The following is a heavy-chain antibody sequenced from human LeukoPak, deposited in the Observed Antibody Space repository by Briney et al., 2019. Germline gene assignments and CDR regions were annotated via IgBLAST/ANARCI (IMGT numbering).Heavy chain of an antibody. CDR1: GFTFSSCA. CDR3: AKVSGRIQIWPQPFGDGMDV. CDR2: LLYDGSNK. D-gene: IGHD5-18*01. V-gene: IGHV3-30*04. J-gene: IGHJ6*02. Sequence: GGSLRLSCAASGFTFSSCAMHWVRQAPGKGLEWVAVLLYDGSNKYYADSVKGRFTISRDNSKNTLYLQMNSLRVEDTAVYYCAKVSGRIQIWPQPFGDGMDVWGQGTTVTVSS.